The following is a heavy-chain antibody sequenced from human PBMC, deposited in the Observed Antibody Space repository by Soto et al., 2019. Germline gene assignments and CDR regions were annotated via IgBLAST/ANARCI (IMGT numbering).Heavy chain of an antibody. V-gene: IGHV3-21*06. CDR3: VSLTYDYNA. J-gene: IGHJ4*02. D-gene: IGHD3-3*01. Sequence: EVQLVDSGGGLVKPGGPLRLSCAASGFTFSSYSMNWVRQAPGKGLEWVSSISSSSSYIYYADSVMGRFTISRDNATNSRYLLMTSLRAENTAVYDCVSLTYDYNAWGQGTLVTVSS. CDR2: ISSSSSYI. CDR1: GFTFSSYS.